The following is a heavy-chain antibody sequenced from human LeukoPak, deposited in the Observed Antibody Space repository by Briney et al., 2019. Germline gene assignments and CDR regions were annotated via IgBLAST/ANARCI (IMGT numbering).Heavy chain of an antibody. Sequence: PGGSLRLSCAASGFTFSSYAMSWVRQAPGKGLEWVSAISGSGGSTYYADSVKGRFTISRDNSKNTLYLQMNSLRAEDTAVYYCARDYWITIFGVPPGLYGTDVWGQGTTVTVSS. V-gene: IGHV3-23*01. CDR2: ISGSGGST. D-gene: IGHD3-3*01. CDR3: ARDYWITIFGVPPGLYGTDV. J-gene: IGHJ6*02. CDR1: GFTFSSYA.